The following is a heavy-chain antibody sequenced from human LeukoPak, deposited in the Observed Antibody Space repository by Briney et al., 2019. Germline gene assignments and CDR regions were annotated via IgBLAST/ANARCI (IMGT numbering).Heavy chain of an antibody. J-gene: IGHJ6*02. D-gene: IGHD3-10*01. V-gene: IGHV5-51*01. CDR1: GYSFINHW. CDR2: IYPADSDT. CDR3: AKGLSGTYYSLDV. Sequence: GESPNISCQGYGYSFINHWISWVRQMPGKGLEWMGIIYPADSDTTYSPSFQGQVTISADKSISNAYLQWSSLKASDTAMYYCAKGLSGTYYSLDVWGQGTTVTVSS.